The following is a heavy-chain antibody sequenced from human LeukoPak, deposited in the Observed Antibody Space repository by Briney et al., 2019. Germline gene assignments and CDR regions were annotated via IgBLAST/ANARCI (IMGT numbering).Heavy chain of an antibody. CDR3: ARDSTPYDSSGYCYDY. J-gene: IGHJ4*02. V-gene: IGHV3-30*03. Sequence: PGRSLRLSCAASGFTFSSYGMHWVRQAPGKGLEWVAVISYDGSNKYYADSVKGRFTISRDNSKNTLYLQMNSLRAEDTAVYYCARDSTPYDSSGYCYDYWGQGTLVTVSS. D-gene: IGHD3-22*01. CDR2: ISYDGSNK. CDR1: GFTFSSYG.